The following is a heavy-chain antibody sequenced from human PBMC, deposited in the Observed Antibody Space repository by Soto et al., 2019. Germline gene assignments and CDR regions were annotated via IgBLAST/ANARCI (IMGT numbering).Heavy chain of an antibody. CDR3: ARDRRAAAGTWLGPGDGMDV. D-gene: IGHD6-13*01. J-gene: IGHJ6*02. CDR1: GGSISSYY. V-gene: IGHV4-4*07. CDR2: IYTSGST. Sequence: QVQLQESGPGLVKPSETLSLTCTVSGGSISSYYWSWIRQPAGKGLEWIGRIYTSGSTNYNPSLKSRVTMSVDTSKNQFSLRLSSVTAADTAVYYCARDRRAAAGTWLGPGDGMDVWGQGTTVTVSS.